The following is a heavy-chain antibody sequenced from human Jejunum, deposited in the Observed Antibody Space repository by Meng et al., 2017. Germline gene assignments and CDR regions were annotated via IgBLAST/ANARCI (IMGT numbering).Heavy chain of an antibody. Sequence: HGQLQEPAPGLVRPSGSLSLTCAVSGGSVSTTDWWSWVRQPPGKGLEWIGEISRSGRANYNPSLKGRVTISLDRSMNLFSLKLDSVTAADAAVYYCARDPRTNWASRFFDNWGQGTLVTVSS. CDR3: ARDPRTNWASRFFDN. D-gene: IGHD1/OR15-1a*01. J-gene: IGHJ4*02. V-gene: IGHV4-4*02. CDR1: GGSVSTTDW. CDR2: ISRSGRA.